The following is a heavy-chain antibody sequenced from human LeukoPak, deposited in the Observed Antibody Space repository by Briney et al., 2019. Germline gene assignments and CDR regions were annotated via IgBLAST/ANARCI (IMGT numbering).Heavy chain of an antibody. J-gene: IGHJ6*03. CDR2: IYYSGSP. V-gene: IGHV4-31*03. CDR3: ARDLGGYPFFMDV. Sequence: SETLSLTCTVSGGSISSGGYYWSWIRQHPGKGLEWIGYIYYSGSPYYNPPLKSRVTISVDTSNKQFSLNLTSVTAADTAVYYCARDLGGYPFFMDVWGKGITVTVSS. D-gene: IGHD2-15*01. CDR1: GGSISSGGYY.